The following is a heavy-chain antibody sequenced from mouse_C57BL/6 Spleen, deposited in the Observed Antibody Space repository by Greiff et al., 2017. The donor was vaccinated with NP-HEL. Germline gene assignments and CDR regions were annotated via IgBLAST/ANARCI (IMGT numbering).Heavy chain of an antibody. CDR1: GFTFSDYY. V-gene: IGHV5-16*01. D-gene: IGHD2-4*01. Sequence: DVMLVESEGGLVQPGSSMKLSCTASGFTFSDYYMAWVRQVPEKGLEWVANINYDGSSTYYLDSLKSRFIISRDNAKNMLYLQMSSLKSEDTATYYCARVPYDYDEGFDYWGQGTTLTVSS. CDR3: ARVPYDYDEGFDY. CDR2: INYDGSST. J-gene: IGHJ2*01.